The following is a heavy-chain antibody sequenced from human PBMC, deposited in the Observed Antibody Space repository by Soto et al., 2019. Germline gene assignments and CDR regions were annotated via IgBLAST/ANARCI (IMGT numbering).Heavy chain of an antibody. D-gene: IGHD5-18*01. CDR2: IYSGGST. CDR1: GVTVSSNY. J-gene: IGHJ4*02. CDR3: ARHGYNYGGGYFDY. V-gene: IGHV3-66*04. Sequence: EVQLVESGGGLVQPGGSLRLSCAASGVTVSSNYMSWVRQAPGKGLEWVSVIYSGGSTYYADSVKGRFTISRDNSTNTVYLQMNTLRAEDTCVYYCARHGYNYGGGYFDYWGQGTLVTVSS.